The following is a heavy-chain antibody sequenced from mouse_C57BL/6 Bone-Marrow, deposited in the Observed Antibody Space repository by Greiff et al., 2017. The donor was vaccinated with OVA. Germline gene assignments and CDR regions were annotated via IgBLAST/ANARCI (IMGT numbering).Heavy chain of an antibody. CDR2: IDPSDSYT. D-gene: IGHD1-3*01. V-gene: IGHV1-59*01. Sequence: QVQLQQPGAELVRPGTSVKLSCKASGYTFTSYWMHWVKQRPGQGLEWIGVIDPSDSYTNYNQKFKGKATLTVDTSSSTAYMQLSSLTSEDSAVYYGARRSGYFDYWGQGTTLTVSS. CDR3: ARRSGYFDY. CDR1: GYTFTSYW. J-gene: IGHJ2*01.